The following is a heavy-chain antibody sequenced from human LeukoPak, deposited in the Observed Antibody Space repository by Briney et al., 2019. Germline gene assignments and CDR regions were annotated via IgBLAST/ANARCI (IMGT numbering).Heavy chain of an antibody. Sequence: PGGSLRLSCAASGFSFSDNYMSWIRQAPGKGLEWVSYISNSGSYTNYPDSVKGRFTISRDNAEDTVYLQMNSLRADDTAVYYCARIPGGSGSQYDYWGQGTLVIVSS. CDR3: ARIPGGSGSQYDY. CDR1: GFSFSDNY. J-gene: IGHJ4*02. CDR2: ISNSGSYT. D-gene: IGHD3-10*01. V-gene: IGHV3-11*06.